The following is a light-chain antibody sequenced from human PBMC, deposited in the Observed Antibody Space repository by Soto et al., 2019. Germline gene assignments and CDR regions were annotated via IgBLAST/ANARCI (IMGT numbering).Light chain of an antibody. J-gene: IGLJ1*01. CDR3: SLYTSENTYV. CDR2: EAS. Sequence: QSALTQPRSVSGSPGQSVTISCTGTSSDVGVSRSVSWYQQHPGKAPKLIIYEASNRPSGVPGRFSGSKSGNTASLTISGLQAADEADYYCSLYTSENTYVFGTGTKVTVL. CDR1: SSDVGVSRS. V-gene: IGLV2-11*01.